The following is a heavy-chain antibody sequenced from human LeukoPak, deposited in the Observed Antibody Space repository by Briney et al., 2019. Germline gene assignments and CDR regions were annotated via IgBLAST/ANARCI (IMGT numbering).Heavy chain of an antibody. V-gene: IGHV4-34*01. CDR2: INHSGSA. D-gene: IGHD2-2*01. Sequence: SETLSLTCAVYGGSFSGYYWSWIRQPPGKGLEWIGEINHSGSANYNPSLKSRVTISVDTSKNQFSLKLSSVTAADTAVYYCARDTLYCSSTSCYLNWFDPWGQGTLVTVSS. J-gene: IGHJ5*02. CDR1: GGSFSGYY. CDR3: ARDTLYCSSTSCYLNWFDP.